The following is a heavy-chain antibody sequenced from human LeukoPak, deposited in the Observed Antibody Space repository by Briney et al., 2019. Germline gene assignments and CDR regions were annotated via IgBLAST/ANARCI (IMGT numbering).Heavy chain of an antibody. Sequence: GGSLRLSCAASGFTFSSYWMHWVRQAPGKGLVWVSRINSDGSSTSYADSVKGRFTISRDNAKNTLYLQMNRLRAEDTAVYYCAREHNMVRGVIPQLWGQGTLVSVFS. CDR3: AREHNMVRGVIPQL. CDR2: INSDGSST. CDR1: GFTFSSYW. V-gene: IGHV3-74*01. D-gene: IGHD3-10*01. J-gene: IGHJ4*02.